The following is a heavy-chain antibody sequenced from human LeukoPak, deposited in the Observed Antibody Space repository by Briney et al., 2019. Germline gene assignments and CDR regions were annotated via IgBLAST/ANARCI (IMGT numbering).Heavy chain of an antibody. D-gene: IGHD3-9*01. V-gene: IGHV3-9*01. CDR1: GFTFGDYA. J-gene: IGHJ4*02. CDR3: ARDDHNVLTDNFDY. CDR2: INWDDGGI. Sequence: GRSLRLSCAASGFTFGDYAMHWVRRAPGKGLEWLSGINWDDGGIVYAQSVRGRFTISRDNAKNSLYLQMNSLRPEDTALYYCARDDHNVLTDNFDYWGPGTLVTVSS.